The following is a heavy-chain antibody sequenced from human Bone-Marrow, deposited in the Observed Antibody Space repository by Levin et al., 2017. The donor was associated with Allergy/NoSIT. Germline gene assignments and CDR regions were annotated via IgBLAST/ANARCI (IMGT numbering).Heavy chain of an antibody. CDR2: TYFRSKWIN. CDR3: TRDPGRGYGMDW. J-gene: IGHJ6*02. CDR1: GDSVSSNTAA. Sequence: SETLSLTCAISGDSVSSNTAAWNWIRQSPSRGLEWLGRTYFRSKWINEYAESVKSRISVNPDTSKNQFSLHLNSVTPDDTAVYYCTRDPGRGYGMDWWGQGTTVTVSS. V-gene: IGHV6-1*01.